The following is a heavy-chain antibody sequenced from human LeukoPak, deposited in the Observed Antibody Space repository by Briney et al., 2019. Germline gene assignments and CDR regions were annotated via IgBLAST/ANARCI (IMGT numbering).Heavy chain of an antibody. Sequence: PGGSLRLSCAASGFTFSSYGMHWVRQAPGKGLEWVAVISYDGSNKYYADSVKGRFTISRDNSKNTLYLQMNSLRAEDTAVYYCAKXXEYYDYVXGSYRYTGFLDYWGQGTLVTVSS. V-gene: IGHV3-30*18. CDR2: ISYDGSNK. CDR1: GFTFSSYG. D-gene: IGHD3-16*02. J-gene: IGHJ4*02. CDR3: AKXXEYYDYVXGSYRYTGFLDY.